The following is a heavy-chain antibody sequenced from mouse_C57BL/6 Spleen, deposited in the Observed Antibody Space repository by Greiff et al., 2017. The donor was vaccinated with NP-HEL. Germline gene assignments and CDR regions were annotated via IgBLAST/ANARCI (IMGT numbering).Heavy chain of an antibody. V-gene: IGHV5-12*01. Sequence: DVMLVESGGGLVQPGGSLKLSCAASGFTFSDYYMYWVRQTPEKRLEWVAYISNGGGSTYYPDTVKGRFTISRDNAKNTLYLQMSRLKSEDTAMYYCARGGAVVATRGFDVWGTGTTVTVSS. D-gene: IGHD1-1*01. CDR1: GFTFSDYY. CDR2: ISNGGGST. J-gene: IGHJ1*03. CDR3: ARGGAVVATRGFDV.